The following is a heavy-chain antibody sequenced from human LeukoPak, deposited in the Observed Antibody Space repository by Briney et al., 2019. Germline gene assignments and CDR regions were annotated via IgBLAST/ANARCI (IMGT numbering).Heavy chain of an antibody. J-gene: IGHJ4*02. V-gene: IGHV4-39*01. CDR1: VGSISSGHYY. D-gene: IGHD4-23*01. Sequence: PSETLSLTCTVSVGSISSGHYYWGWIRQPPGQGLEWIGPIYYGGSTYYNASLKSRVTTSADTSKNQFSLKLSSVTAADTAVYYCARTTVATQFDYWGQGTLVTVSS. CDR3: ARTTVATQFDY. CDR2: IYYGGST.